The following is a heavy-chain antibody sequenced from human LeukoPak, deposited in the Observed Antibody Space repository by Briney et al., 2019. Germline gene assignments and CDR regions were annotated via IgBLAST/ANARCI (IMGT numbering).Heavy chain of an antibody. CDR1: GFTFSSYA. CDR2: ISGSGGST. J-gene: IGHJ4*02. Sequence: GGSLRLSCAASGFTFSSYAMSWVRQAPGKGLEWVTAISGSGGSTYYADFVKGRFTISRDNSKNTLYLQMSSLRAEDTAVYYCAKDRGQSYFDYWGQGTLVTVSS. D-gene: IGHD3-10*01. CDR3: AKDRGQSYFDY. V-gene: IGHV3-23*01.